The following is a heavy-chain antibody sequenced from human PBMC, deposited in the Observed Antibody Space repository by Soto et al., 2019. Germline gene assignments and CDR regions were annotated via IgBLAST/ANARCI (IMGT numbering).Heavy chain of an antibody. CDR3: ARAYSSSWYPHYYGMDV. CDR2: IIPILGTA. Sequence: GASVKVSCKASGGTFSSYAISWVRQAPGQGLEWMGGIIPILGTANYAQKFQGRVTITADESTSTAYMELSSLRSEDTAVYYCARAYSSSWYPHYYGMDVWGQGTTVTVSS. CDR1: GGTFSSYA. D-gene: IGHD6-13*01. V-gene: IGHV1-69*13. J-gene: IGHJ6*02.